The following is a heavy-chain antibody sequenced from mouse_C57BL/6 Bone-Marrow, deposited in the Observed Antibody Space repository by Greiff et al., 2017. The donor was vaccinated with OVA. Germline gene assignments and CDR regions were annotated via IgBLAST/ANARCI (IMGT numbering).Heavy chain of an antibody. J-gene: IGHJ3*01. D-gene: IGHD3-1*01. CDR1: GFNIKDDY. V-gene: IGHV14-4*01. Sequence: DVQLQESGAELVRPGASVKLSCTASGFNIKDDYMHWVKQRPEQGLEWIGWIDPENGDTEYASKFQGKATITADTSSNTAYLQLSSLTSEDTAVYYCTPRGLAYWGQGTLVTVSA. CDR3: TPRGLAY. CDR2: IDPENGDT.